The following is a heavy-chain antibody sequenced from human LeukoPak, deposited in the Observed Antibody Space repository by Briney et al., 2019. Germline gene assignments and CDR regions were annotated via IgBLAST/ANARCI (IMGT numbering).Heavy chain of an antibody. V-gene: IGHV3-23*01. J-gene: IGHJ4*02. CDR2: ISGSGGST. D-gene: IGHD2-15*01. CDR1: GFTFNTYG. CDR3: AKDMTGGWQLLYYFDY. Sequence: GGSLRLSCAASGFTFNTYGMNWVRQAPGKGLEWVSAISGSGGSTYYADSVKGRFTISRDNSNYTLYRQMNSLRAEDTAIYYCAKDMTGGWQLLYYFDYWGQGTLVTVSS.